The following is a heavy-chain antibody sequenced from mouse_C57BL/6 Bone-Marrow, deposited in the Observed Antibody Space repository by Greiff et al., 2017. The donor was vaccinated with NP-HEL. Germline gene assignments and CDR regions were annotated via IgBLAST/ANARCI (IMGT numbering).Heavy chain of an antibody. V-gene: IGHV1-5*01. CDR2: IYPGNSDT. Sequence: EVQLQQSGTVLARPGASVKMSCKTSGYTFTSYWMHWVKQRPGQGLEWIGAIYPGNSDTSYNQQFKGKAKLTAVTSASTAYMELSSLTNEDSAVYYCTRGYDYDVAWFAYWGQGTLVTVSA. D-gene: IGHD2-4*01. CDR3: TRGYDYDVAWFAY. J-gene: IGHJ3*01. CDR1: GYTFTSYW.